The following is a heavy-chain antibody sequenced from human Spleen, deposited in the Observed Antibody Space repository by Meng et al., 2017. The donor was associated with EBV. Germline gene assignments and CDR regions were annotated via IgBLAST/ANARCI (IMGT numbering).Heavy chain of an antibody. CDR3: ATETPLRQFE. V-gene: IGHV4-30-2*01. CDR1: GVSMNSLDCS. D-gene: IGHD3-9*01. J-gene: IGHJ4*02. Sequence: HLQLEESGPGMLNPSQTLSLTCTVFGVSMNSLDCSYNWIRQPPGGGLEWIGYIYKSGDTSYNPSLGSRVAMSVDRSKNQFSLSLTSVTAADTAVYYCATETPLRQFEWGLGTLVTVSS. CDR2: IYKSGDT.